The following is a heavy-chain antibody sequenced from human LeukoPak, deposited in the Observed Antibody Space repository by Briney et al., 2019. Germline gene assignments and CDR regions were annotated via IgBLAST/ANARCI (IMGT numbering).Heavy chain of an antibody. CDR3: TRINYG. J-gene: IGHJ4*02. V-gene: IGHV3-74*01. D-gene: IGHD3-16*01. Sequence: GGSLRLSCAASGFTFSSYWMHWLRQAPGKGLMWVSRINSDGSTTSYADSEKGHFPISRDNAKNTLYLQMNSLRVEDTAVYYCTRINYGWGQGTLVTVSS. CDR1: GFTFSSYW. CDR2: INSDGSTT.